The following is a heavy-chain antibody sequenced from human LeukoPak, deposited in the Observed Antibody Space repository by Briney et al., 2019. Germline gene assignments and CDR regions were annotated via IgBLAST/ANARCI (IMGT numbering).Heavy chain of an antibody. CDR1: GFSFSSYW. V-gene: IGHV3-7*01. Sequence: PGGSLRLSCEGSGFSFSSYWMTWVRQPPGKGPEWVANIRQDESERYSADSVKGRFTISRDNAKNSLYLQMNSLRIEDTAAYYCARDRFGQIGKYFDNWGQGTLVTVSS. CDR3: ARDRFGQIGKYFDN. D-gene: IGHD3-10*01. J-gene: IGHJ4*02. CDR2: IRQDESER.